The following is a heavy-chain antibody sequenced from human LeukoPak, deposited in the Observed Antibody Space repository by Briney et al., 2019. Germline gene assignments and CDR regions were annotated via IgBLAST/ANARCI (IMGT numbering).Heavy chain of an antibody. CDR1: GFTFSSYA. J-gene: IGHJ4*02. D-gene: IGHD6-19*01. CDR2: ISGSGGST. V-gene: IGHV3-23*01. CDR3: AKDVVAVAYDY. Sequence: GGSLRLSCAASGFTFSSYAMSWVRQAPGKGLEGFSAISGSGGSTYYAASVKGRFTISRDNSKNTLYLQMNSLRAEDTDVYYCAKDVVAVAYDYWGQGTLVTVSS.